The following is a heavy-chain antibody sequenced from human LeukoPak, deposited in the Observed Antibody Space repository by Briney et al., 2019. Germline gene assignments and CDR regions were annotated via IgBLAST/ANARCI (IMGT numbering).Heavy chain of an antibody. J-gene: IGHJ4*02. CDR2: ISCSDDST. CDR1: GFTFSTYG. D-gene: IGHD3-10*01. CDR3: VKHSLYYYGSGTYFDY. Sequence: PGGSLRLSCAASGFTFSTYGMGWVRQAPGKGLEWVSSISCSDDSTYYADSVKGRFTISRDNSENTLSLQMNSQRAEDTAVYYCVKHSLYYYGSGTYFDYWGQGTLVTVSS. V-gene: IGHV3-23*01.